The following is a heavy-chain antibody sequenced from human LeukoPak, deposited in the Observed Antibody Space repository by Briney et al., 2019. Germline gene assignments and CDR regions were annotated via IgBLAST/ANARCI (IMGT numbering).Heavy chain of an antibody. CDR2: ISYDGSNK. J-gene: IGHJ4*02. D-gene: IGHD3-10*01. CDR3: AKAQNVLLWFGELSGAVAFDY. V-gene: IGHV3-30*18. Sequence: PGGSLRLSCAASGFTFSSYGMHWVRQAPGKGLEWVAVISYDGSNKYYADSVKGRFTISRDNSKNTLYLQMNSLRAEDTAVYYCAKAQNVLLWFGELSGAVAFDYWGQGTLVTVSS. CDR1: GFTFSSYG.